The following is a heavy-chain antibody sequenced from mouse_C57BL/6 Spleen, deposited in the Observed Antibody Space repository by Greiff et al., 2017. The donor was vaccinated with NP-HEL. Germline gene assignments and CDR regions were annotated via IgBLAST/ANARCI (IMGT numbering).Heavy chain of an antibody. CDR3: ERDGNYRYYYAMDY. V-gene: IGHV1-39*01. Sequence: EVQLQQSGPELVKPGASVKISCKASGYSFTDYNMNWVKQSNGKSLEWIGVINPNYGTTRHSQKFKGKATLTVDQSSSTAYMQHNSLTSEDSAVYYCERDGNYRYYYAMDYWGQGTSVTVSS. D-gene: IGHD2-1*01. J-gene: IGHJ4*01. CDR2: INPNYGTT. CDR1: GYSFTDYN.